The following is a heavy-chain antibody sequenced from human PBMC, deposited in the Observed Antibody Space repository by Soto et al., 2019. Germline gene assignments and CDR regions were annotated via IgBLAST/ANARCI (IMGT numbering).Heavy chain of an antibody. V-gene: IGHV1-18*01. J-gene: IGHJ4*02. CDR3: ARKSHLVGGYDTFYFDY. Sequence: ATVKVSCKASGYTFTSYGISWVRQAPGQGLEWIGWISAYNGNTNYAQKLQGRVTMTTDTSTSTAYSELRSLRSDDTAVYYCARKSHLVGGYDTFYFDYWGQGTLVTVSS. CDR2: ISAYNGNT. CDR1: GYTFTSYG. D-gene: IGHD5-12*01.